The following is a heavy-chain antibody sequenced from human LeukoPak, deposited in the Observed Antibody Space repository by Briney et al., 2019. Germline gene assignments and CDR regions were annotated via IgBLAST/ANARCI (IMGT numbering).Heavy chain of an antibody. CDR3: ARDPDYYGSGSYPPWGYFDY. CDR2: INTNTGNP. V-gene: IGHV7-4-1*02. Sequence: ASVKVSCKASGYTFTSYAMNWVRQAPGQGLEWMGWINTNTGNPTYAQGFTGRFVFSLDTSVSTAYLQISSLKAEDTAVYYCARDPDYYGSGSYPPWGYFDYWGQGTLVTVSS. D-gene: IGHD3-10*01. J-gene: IGHJ4*02. CDR1: GYTFTSYA.